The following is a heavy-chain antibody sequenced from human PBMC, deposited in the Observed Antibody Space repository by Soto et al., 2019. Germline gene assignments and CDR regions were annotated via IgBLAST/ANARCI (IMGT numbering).Heavy chain of an antibody. V-gene: IGHV3-66*01. CDR3: AKDSYTRY. CDR2: IHNDGST. CDR1: GFIVSTSY. Sequence: GGSLRLSCAVSGFIVSTSYMSWVRQAPGKGLEWVSIIHNDGSTYYADSVEDRFTVSRDDSKNTLYLEIFSLRPEDTAVYYCAKDSYTRYWGQGTMVTVSS. D-gene: IGHD4-4*01. J-gene: IGHJ4*02.